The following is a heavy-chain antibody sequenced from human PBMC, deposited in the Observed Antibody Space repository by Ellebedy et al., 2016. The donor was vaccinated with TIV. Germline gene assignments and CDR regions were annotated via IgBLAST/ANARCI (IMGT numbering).Heavy chain of an antibody. CDR2: ISYDGSNK. J-gene: IGHJ4*02. CDR3: ARALNHVDTVSTAPLDC. CDR1: GFPFDSYV. Sequence: PGGSLRLSCAASGFPFDSYVMNWVRQAPGKGLEWVALISYDGSNKYFADSVQGRFTISRENSQNTLYLLMNSLRGDDTAIYYCARALNHVDTVSTAPLDCWGQGTLVTVSS. V-gene: IGHV3-30*04. D-gene: IGHD5/OR15-5a*01.